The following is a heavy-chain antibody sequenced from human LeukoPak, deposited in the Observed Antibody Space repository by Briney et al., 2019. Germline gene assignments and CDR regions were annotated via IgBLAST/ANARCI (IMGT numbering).Heavy chain of an antibody. Sequence: PGRSLRLSCAASGFTFSSYGMHWVRQAPGKGLEWVAVIWYDGSNKYYADSVKGRFTISRDNSKNTLYLQMNSLRAEDTAVYYCARASGYDVLDYYFDYWGQGTLVTVSS. D-gene: IGHD5-12*01. CDR1: GFTFSSYG. J-gene: IGHJ4*02. CDR2: IWYDGSNK. CDR3: ARASGYDVLDYYFDY. V-gene: IGHV3-33*01.